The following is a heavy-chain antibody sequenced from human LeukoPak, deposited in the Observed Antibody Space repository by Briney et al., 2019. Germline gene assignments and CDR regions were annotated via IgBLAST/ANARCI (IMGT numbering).Heavy chain of an antibody. CDR3: ASTYYYGPGSH. V-gene: IGHV3-30*04. J-gene: IGHJ4*02. D-gene: IGHD3-10*01. Sequence: GGSLRLSCAASGFTFSSYAMHWVRQAPGKGLEWVAVISYDGSNKYYADSVKGRFTISRDNSKNTLYLQMNSLRAEDTAVYYCASTYYYGPGSHWGQGTLVTVSS. CDR1: GFTFSSYA. CDR2: ISYDGSNK.